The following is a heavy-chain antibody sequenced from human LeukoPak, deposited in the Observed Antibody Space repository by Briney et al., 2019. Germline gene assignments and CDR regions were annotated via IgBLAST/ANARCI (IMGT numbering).Heavy chain of an antibody. CDR2: IRSKAYGATT. J-gene: IGHJ4*02. CDR1: GFTFGDYG. V-gene: IGHV3-49*04. Sequence: GGSLRLSCTASGFTFGDYGMSWVRQTPGKVLEWVGFIRSKAYGATTEYAASVKGRFTISRDDSKNIAYLQMNGLKTEDTAVYYCTRVGPSGRLWGFLDYWGQGTLVTVSS. CDR3: TRVGPSGRLWGFLDY. D-gene: IGHD2-21*01.